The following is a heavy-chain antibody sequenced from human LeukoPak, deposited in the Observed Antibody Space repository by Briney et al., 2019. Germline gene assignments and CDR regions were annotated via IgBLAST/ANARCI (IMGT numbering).Heavy chain of an antibody. CDR3: AKDRVLAYRDTADSFDM. V-gene: IGHV3-43*02. D-gene: IGHD2-21*01. CDR2: ISGDGRDA. Sequence: GGSLRLSCAASGFTFDDYAMHWVRQAPGKGLEWVSLISGDGRDAYYGDFVKGRFTISRDNINNSLYLQMNNLRTEDTALYYCAKDRVLAYRDTADSFDMCGQGTVVTVSS. J-gene: IGHJ3*02. CDR1: GFTFDDYA.